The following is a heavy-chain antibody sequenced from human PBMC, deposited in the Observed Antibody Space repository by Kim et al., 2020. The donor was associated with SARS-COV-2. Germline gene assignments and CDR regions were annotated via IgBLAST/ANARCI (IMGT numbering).Heavy chain of an antibody. CDR1: GYTFTSYG. J-gene: IGHJ6*02. V-gene: IGHV1-18*01. Sequence: ASVKVSCKASGYTFTSYGISWVRQAPGQGLEWMGWISAYNGNTNYAQKLQGRVTMTTDTSTSTAYMELRSLRSDDTAVYYCARDRDDNTFGGVIVIGSYYYYGMNVWGQGTTVSVSS. D-gene: IGHD3-16*02. CDR2: ISAYNGNT. CDR3: ARDRDDNTFGGVIVIGSYYYYGMNV.